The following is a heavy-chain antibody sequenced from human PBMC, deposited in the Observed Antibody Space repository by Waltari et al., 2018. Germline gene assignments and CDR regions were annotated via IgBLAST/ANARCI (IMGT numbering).Heavy chain of an antibody. J-gene: IGHJ3*02. V-gene: IGHV4-61*02. CDR2: IYTSGST. Sequence: QVQLQESGPGLVQPSQTLSLTCTASGGSISSGSYCWSWIRQPAGKGLEWIGRIYTSGSTNYNPSLKSRVTISVDTSKNQFSLKLSSVTAADTAVYYCARDPARTGAFDIWGQGTMVTVSS. CDR3: ARDPARTGAFDI. CDR1: GGSISSGSYC. D-gene: IGHD2-2*01.